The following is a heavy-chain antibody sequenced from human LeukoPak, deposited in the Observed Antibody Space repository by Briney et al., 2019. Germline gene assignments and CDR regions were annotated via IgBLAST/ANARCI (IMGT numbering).Heavy chain of an antibody. V-gene: IGHV4-38-2*02. J-gene: IGHJ4*02. CDR1: GYSISSGYY. CDR2: IDHSGGS. CDR3: ARGPPRYTSY. Sequence: PSETLSLTCTVSGYSISSGYYWGWIRQPTGKGLEWIGSIDHSGGSYYNPSLKSRVTMSVDTSKNQFSLNLSSVTAADTAVYYCARGPPRYTSYWGQGALVIVSS. D-gene: IGHD5-18*01.